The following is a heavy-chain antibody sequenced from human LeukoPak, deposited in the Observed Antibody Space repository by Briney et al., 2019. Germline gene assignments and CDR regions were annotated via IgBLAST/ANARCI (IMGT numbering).Heavy chain of an antibody. J-gene: IGHJ4*02. CDR1: GGSFSGYY. Sequence: SETLSLTCAVSGGSFSGYYWSWIRQPPGKGLEWIGEINHSGSTNYNPSLKRRVTISVDTSKNQFSLKLSSVTAADTAVYYCARDRYSSGWYYIDDWGRGTLVTVSS. CDR2: INHSGST. CDR3: ARDRYSSGWYYIDD. D-gene: IGHD6-19*01. V-gene: IGHV4-34*01.